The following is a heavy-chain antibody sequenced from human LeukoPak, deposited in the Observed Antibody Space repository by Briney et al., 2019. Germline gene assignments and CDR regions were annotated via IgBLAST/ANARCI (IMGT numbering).Heavy chain of an antibody. Sequence: WASVKVSCKASGYTFTGYYMHWVRQAPGQGLEWMGWINPNSGGTNYAQKFQGRVTMTRDTSISTAYMELSRLRSDDTAVYYCARPVTPTGTTGFWFDYWGQGTLVTVSS. J-gene: IGHJ4*02. CDR1: GYTFTGYY. D-gene: IGHD1-7*01. CDR2: INPNSGGT. V-gene: IGHV1-2*02. CDR3: ARPVTPTGTTGFWFDY.